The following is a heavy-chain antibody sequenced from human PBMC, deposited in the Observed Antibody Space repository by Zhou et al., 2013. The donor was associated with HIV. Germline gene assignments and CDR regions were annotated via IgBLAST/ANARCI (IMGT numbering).Heavy chain of an antibody. J-gene: IGHJ6*03. V-gene: IGHV1-69*05. CDR2: IIPIFGTA. D-gene: IGHD6-13*01. CDR1: GGTFSSYD. Sequence: QVQLVQSGAEVKKPGSSVKVSCKASGGTFSSYDISWVRQAPGQGLEWMGGIIPIFGTANYAQKFQGRVTITTDESTSTAYMELSSLRSEDTAVYYCARVGQQLARGSLSYYYYYMDVWGKGTTVTVSS. CDR3: ARVGQQLARGSLSYYYYYMDV.